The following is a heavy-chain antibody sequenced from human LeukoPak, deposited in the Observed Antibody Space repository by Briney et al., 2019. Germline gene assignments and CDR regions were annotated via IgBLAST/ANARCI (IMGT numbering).Heavy chain of an antibody. J-gene: IGHJ4*02. CDR3: ARGRGEYYYDSSGGY. D-gene: IGHD3-22*01. CDR1: GGTFSSYA. Sequence: SVKVSCKASGGTFSSYAISWVRQAPGQGLEWMGGIIPIFGTANYAQKFQGRVTITADESTSTAYMELSSLRSEDTAVYYCARGRGEYYYDSSGGYWGQGTLVTVSS. CDR2: IIPIFGTA. V-gene: IGHV1-69*13.